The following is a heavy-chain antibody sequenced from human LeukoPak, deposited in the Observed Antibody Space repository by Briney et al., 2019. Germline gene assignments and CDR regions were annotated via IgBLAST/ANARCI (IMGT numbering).Heavy chain of an antibody. CDR2: ISSSSSYI. CDR3: ARDRGGAYDFWSGYYTGYFDY. V-gene: IGHV3-21*01. Sequence: GGSLRLSCAASGFTFSSYSMNWVRQAPGKGLEWVSSISSSSSYIYYADSVKGRFTISRDNAKNSLYLQMNSLRAEDTAVYYCARDRGGAYDFWSGYYTGYFDYWGQGTLVPVSS. CDR1: GFTFSSYS. J-gene: IGHJ4*02. D-gene: IGHD3-3*01.